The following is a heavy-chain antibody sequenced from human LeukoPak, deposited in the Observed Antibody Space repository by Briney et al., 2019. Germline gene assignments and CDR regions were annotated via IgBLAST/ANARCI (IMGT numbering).Heavy chain of an antibody. CDR3: ARGSKVVVPAATSWFDP. Sequence: GESLKISCKGSGYSFTSYWIGWVRQMPGKGLEWMGIIYPGDSDTRYSPSFQGQVTISADKSISTAYLQWSSLKASDTAMYYCARGSKVVVPAATSWFDPWGQGTLVTVSS. D-gene: IGHD2-2*01. J-gene: IGHJ5*02. CDR2: IYPGDSDT. V-gene: IGHV5-51*01. CDR1: GYSFTSYW.